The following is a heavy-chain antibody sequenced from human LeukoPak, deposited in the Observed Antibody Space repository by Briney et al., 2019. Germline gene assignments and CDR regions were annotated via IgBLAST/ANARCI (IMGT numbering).Heavy chain of an antibody. CDR3: ARDPIHYTRKWVDP. Sequence: SETLSLTCAVYGGSFSGYYWSWIRQPPGKGLEWIGEINHSGSTNYNPSLKSRVTLSVDTSKNQFSLKLSSVTAADTVVYYCARDPIHYTRKWVDPWGQGTLVTVSS. CDR2: INHSGST. J-gene: IGHJ5*02. CDR1: GGSFSGYY. V-gene: IGHV4-34*01. D-gene: IGHD3-10*01.